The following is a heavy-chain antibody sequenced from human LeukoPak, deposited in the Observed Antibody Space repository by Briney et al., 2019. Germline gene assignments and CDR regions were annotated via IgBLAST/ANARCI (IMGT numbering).Heavy chain of an antibody. CDR3: ARLGGMYSSSSLGGYYGMDV. D-gene: IGHD6-13*01. Sequence: PGESLKISCKGSGYSFTSYWISWVRQMPGKGLEWMGRIDPSDSYTNYSPSFQGHVTISADKSISTAYLQWSSLKASDTAMYYCARLGGMYSSSSLGGYYGMDVWGQGTTVTVSS. CDR1: GYSFTSYW. V-gene: IGHV5-10-1*01. CDR2: IDPSDSYT. J-gene: IGHJ6*02.